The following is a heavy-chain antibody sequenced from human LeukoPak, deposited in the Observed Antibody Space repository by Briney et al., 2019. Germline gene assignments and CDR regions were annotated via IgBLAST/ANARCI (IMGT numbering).Heavy chain of an antibody. Sequence: PGGSLRLSCSASGFTFRRYAMHWVRQAPGKGLEYISGISNNGGNTDHADSVKGRFTISRDNSKSTLYLQMSSLRPEDTAVYYCIKDAGYSAYDSLDSWGQGTLVTVSS. CDR1: GFTFRRYA. V-gene: IGHV3-64D*06. D-gene: IGHD5-12*01. CDR3: IKDAGYSAYDSLDS. J-gene: IGHJ4*02. CDR2: ISNNGGNT.